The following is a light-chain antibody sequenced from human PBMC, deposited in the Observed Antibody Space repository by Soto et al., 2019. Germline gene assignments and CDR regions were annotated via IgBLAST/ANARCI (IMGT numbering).Light chain of an antibody. V-gene: IGKV3-11*01. J-gene: IGKJ4*01. CDR3: QQRRTWPLT. CDR1: QSISSY. Sequence: EIVLTQSPATLSLSPGERATLSCRSSQSISSYLAWYQQKPGQAPRLLIFDASNRATDIPPRFLGSGSGTDFTLTISSLDPEDSAVYYCQQRRTWPLTFGGGTKVEIK. CDR2: DAS.